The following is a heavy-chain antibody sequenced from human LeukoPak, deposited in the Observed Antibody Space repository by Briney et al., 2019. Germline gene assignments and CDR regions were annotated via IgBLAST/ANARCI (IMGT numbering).Heavy chain of an antibody. CDR1: GYTFTSYD. CDR3: ARGNRLYSSSWYSLAFDI. V-gene: IGHV1-8*01. CDR2: TNPISGYT. D-gene: IGHD6-13*01. Sequence: GASVKVSCKASGYTFTSYDINWVRQAPGQGLEWMGWTNPISGYTGYAQKFQGRVTMTRNTSISTAYMELSSLRSEDTAVYYCARGNRLYSSSWYSLAFDILGQGTMVTVSS. J-gene: IGHJ3*02.